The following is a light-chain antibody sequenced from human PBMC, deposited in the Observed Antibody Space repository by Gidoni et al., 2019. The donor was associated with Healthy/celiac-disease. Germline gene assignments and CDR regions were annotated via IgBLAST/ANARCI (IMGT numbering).Light chain of an antibody. V-gene: IGKV2-28*01. CDR3: MQALQTAIT. CDR1: QSLLHSNGYNY. Sequence: DIVMTQSPLSLPVTPGETASISCRASQSLLHSNGYNYLDWYLQKPGQSPQLLIYLGSNRASGVPARFSGSGSGTAFTLNISSVQPEDVGAYYCMQALQTAITFXQXTRLEIK. J-gene: IGKJ5*01. CDR2: LGS.